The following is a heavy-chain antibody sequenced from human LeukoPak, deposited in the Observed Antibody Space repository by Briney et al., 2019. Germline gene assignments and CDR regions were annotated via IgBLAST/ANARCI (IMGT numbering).Heavy chain of an antibody. J-gene: IGHJ4*02. V-gene: IGHV1-2*02. CDR1: GYTFSGYY. Sequence: ASVKVSCKTSGYTFSGYYMHWVRQAPGQGLEWMGWINPNNGVAIYALKFQGRVTMTRDTSISTFYMELSTMRSDDTAVYYCATNSRLDHWGQGTLVTVSS. D-gene: IGHD4-11*01. CDR2: INPNNGVA. CDR3: ATNSRLDH.